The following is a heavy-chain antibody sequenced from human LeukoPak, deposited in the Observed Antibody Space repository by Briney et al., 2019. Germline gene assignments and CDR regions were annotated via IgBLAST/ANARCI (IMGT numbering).Heavy chain of an antibody. V-gene: IGHV1-69*13. Sequence: LVKVSCKASGGTFSSYAISWARQAPGQGLEWMGGIIPIFGTANYAQKFQGRVTITADESTSTAYMELSSLRSEDTAVYYCARDGLNTVTKLDYWGQGTLVTVSS. CDR1: GGTFSSYA. CDR2: IIPIFGTA. D-gene: IGHD4-17*01. CDR3: ARDGLNTVTKLDY. J-gene: IGHJ4*02.